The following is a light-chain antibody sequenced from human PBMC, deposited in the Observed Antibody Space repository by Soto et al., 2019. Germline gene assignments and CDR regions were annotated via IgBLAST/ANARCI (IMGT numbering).Light chain of an antibody. CDR1: QSISSW. V-gene: IGKV1-5*01. Sequence: DIHMTQSPSTLSASVGDRVTITCRASQSISSWLAWYKQKPGKAPKLLIYDASILESGVPSRFSGVGSGTDFTLTIISLQPDDFATYYCQQYNSYSSTFGQGTKVEIK. J-gene: IGKJ1*01. CDR3: QQYNSYSST. CDR2: DAS.